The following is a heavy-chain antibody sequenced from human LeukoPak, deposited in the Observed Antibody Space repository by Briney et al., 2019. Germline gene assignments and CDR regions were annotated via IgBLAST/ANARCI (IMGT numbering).Heavy chain of an antibody. CDR2: INPDTGGT. D-gene: IGHD3-10*01. CDR3: ARERFYSSGNYNNRIDY. Sequence: ASVKVSCKASGYTFTGYYMRWVRQAPGQGLEWMGWINPDTGGTNYAQKFQGRVTMTRDTSISTAYMELSRLRSDDTAVYYCARERFYSSGNYNNRIDYWGQGTLVTVSS. V-gene: IGHV1-2*02. J-gene: IGHJ4*02. CDR1: GYTFTGYY.